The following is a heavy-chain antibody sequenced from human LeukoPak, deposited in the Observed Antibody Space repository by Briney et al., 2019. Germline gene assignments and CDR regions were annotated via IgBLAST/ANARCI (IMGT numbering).Heavy chain of an antibody. D-gene: IGHD2-15*01. J-gene: IGHJ4*02. CDR2: ISGSGGST. CDR1: GFIFSSYE. Sequence: GGSLRLSCAASGFIFSSYETNWVRQAPGKGLEWVSAISGSGGSTYYADSVKGRFTISRDNSKNTLYLQMNSLRAEDTAVYYCAKGVGYCSGGSCYGGDYFDYWGQGTLVTVSS. V-gene: IGHV3-23*01. CDR3: AKGVGYCSGGSCYGGDYFDY.